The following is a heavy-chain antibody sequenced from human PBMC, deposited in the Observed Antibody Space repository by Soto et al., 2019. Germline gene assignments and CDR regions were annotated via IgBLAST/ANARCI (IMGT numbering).Heavy chain of an antibody. Sequence: QVQLVQSGAEVKKPGSSVKVSCKASGGTFSSYTIGWVRQAPGQGLEWMGRIIPILGIANYAQKFQGRVTITADKSTSTADMELNSLRSEDTAVYYCARFRGSYGMDVWGQGTTVTVSS. D-gene: IGHD3-10*01. CDR2: IIPILGIA. V-gene: IGHV1-69*02. CDR3: ARFRGSYGMDV. J-gene: IGHJ6*02. CDR1: GGTFSSYT.